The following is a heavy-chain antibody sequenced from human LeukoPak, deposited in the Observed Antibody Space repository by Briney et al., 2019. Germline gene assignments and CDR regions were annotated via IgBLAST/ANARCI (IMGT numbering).Heavy chain of an antibody. CDR1: GGTFSSYA. CDR3: ARGEQQLLPNMFDY. D-gene: IGHD6-13*01. Sequence: SVKVSCKASGGTFSSYAISWVRQAPGQGLEWMGGIIPIFGTANYAQKFQGRVTITADESTSTAYMELSSLRSEDTAVYYCARGEQQLLPNMFDYWGQGTLVTVSS. CDR2: IIPIFGTA. J-gene: IGHJ4*02. V-gene: IGHV1-69*13.